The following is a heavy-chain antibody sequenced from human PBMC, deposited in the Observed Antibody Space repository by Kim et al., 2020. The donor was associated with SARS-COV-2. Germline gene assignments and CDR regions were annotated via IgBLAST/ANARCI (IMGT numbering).Heavy chain of an antibody. Sequence: GGSLRLSCAASGFTFSSYEMNWVRQAPGKGLEWVSYISSSGSTIYYADSVKGRFTISRDNAKNSLYLQMNSLRAEDTAVYYCASSGVAATRFFDYWGQGTLVTVSS. CDR2: ISSSGSTI. CDR1: GFTFSSYE. V-gene: IGHV3-48*03. J-gene: IGHJ4*02. D-gene: IGHD2-15*01. CDR3: ASSGVAATRFFDY.